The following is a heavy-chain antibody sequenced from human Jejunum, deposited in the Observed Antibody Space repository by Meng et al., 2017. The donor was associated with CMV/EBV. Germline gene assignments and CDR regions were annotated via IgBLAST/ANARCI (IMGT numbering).Heavy chain of an antibody. D-gene: IGHD5-12*01. Sequence: FNNYAMSWVRQAPGQGLEWMGGIITVDGTTNYAQNFRDRVTVTADKSTSTAYMELSSLRSDDTAVYYCATPITHYSSWRGYPPFDYWGQGTLVTVSS. J-gene: IGHJ4*02. CDR2: IITVDGTT. CDR3: ATPITHYSSWRGYPPFDY. CDR1: FNNYA. V-gene: IGHV1-69*06.